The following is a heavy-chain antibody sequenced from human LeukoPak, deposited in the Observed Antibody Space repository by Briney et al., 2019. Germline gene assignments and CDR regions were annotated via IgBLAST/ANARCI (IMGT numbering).Heavy chain of an antibody. V-gene: IGHV3-20*04. CDR3: ARGYYYDSSGYSFFDY. D-gene: IGHD3-22*01. CDR1: GFNFYDYG. Sequence: GGSVRLSCAASGFNFYDYGMSWVRQAPGMGLEWVSGINWNGGSTGYADSVKGRFTISRDNAKNSLYLQMNSLRAEDTALYYCARGYYYDSSGYSFFDYWGQGTLVTVSS. J-gene: IGHJ4*02. CDR2: INWNGGST.